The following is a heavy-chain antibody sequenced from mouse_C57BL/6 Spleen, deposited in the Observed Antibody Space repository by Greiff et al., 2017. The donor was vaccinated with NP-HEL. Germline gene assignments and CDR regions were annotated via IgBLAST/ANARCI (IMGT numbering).Heavy chain of an antibody. CDR3: ARQGTRGYFDV. CDR1: GFTFSSYG. J-gene: IGHJ1*03. CDR2: ISSGGSYT. Sequence: DVQLVESGGDLVKPGGSLKLSCAASGFTFSSYGMSWVRQTPDKRLEWVATISSGGSYTYYPDSVKGRFTISRGNAKNTLYLQMSSLKSEDTAMYYCARQGTRGYFDVWAQGPRSPSPQ. V-gene: IGHV5-6*01. D-gene: IGHD2-14*01.